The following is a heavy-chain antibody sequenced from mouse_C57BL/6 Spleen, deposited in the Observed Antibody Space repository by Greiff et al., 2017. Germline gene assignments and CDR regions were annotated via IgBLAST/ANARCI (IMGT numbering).Heavy chain of an antibody. Sequence: QVQLQQPGAELVRPGTSVKLSCKASGYTFTSYWMHWVKQRPGQGLEWIGVIDPSDSYTNYNQKFKGKATLTVDTSSSTAYMQLSSLTSEDSAVYYCANDYPAWFAYWGQGTLVTVSA. J-gene: IGHJ3*01. CDR1: GYTFTSYW. V-gene: IGHV1-59*01. D-gene: IGHD2-4*01. CDR2: IDPSDSYT. CDR3: ANDYPAWFAY.